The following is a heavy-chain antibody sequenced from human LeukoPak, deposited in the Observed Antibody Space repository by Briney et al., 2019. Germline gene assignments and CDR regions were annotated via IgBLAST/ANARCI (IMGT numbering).Heavy chain of an antibody. CDR2: ISHDGSNK. J-gene: IGHJ4*02. CDR3: AKMDNAYCGGDCYRTTPDY. Sequence: GGSLRLSCAASGFTFSSYGKHWVRQAPGKGLEWVAVISHDGSNKYYADSVKGRFTISRDNSKNTLYLQMNSLRAEDTAVYYCAKMDNAYCGGDCYRTTPDYWGQGTLVTVSS. V-gene: IGHV3-30*18. D-gene: IGHD2-21*02. CDR1: GFTFSSYG.